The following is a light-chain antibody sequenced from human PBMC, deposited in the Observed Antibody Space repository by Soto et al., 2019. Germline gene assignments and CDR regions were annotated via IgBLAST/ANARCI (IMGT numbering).Light chain of an antibody. CDR3: QQYKNWPRT. J-gene: IGKJ1*01. CDR2: GAS. V-gene: IGKV3D-15*01. CDR1: QSVTTN. Sequence: EIVMTQSPATLSVSPGQRATLSCRASQSVTTNLAWYQQRPGQAPRLLIYGASSSATGIPDRFSGSGSGSEFTLTISSLQSEDFAVYYCQQYKNWPRTFGQGTKVEIK.